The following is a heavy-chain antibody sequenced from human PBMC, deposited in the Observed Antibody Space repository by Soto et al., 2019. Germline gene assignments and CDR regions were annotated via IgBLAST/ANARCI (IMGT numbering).Heavy chain of an antibody. Sequence: ASVKVSCKASGFTFTSSAMQWVRQARGQRLEWIGWIVVGSGNTNYAQKFQERVTITRDMSTSTAYMELSSLRSEDTAVYYCAAGPSYYYYYYMDVWGKGTTVTVSS. V-gene: IGHV1-58*02. CDR2: IVVGSGNT. CDR1: GFTFTSSA. CDR3: AAGPSYYYYYYMDV. J-gene: IGHJ6*03.